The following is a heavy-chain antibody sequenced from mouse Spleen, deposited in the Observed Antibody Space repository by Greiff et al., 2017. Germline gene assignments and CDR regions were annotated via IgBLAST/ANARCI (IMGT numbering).Heavy chain of an antibody. Sequence: QVQLKQSGPELVKPGASVKMSCKASGYTFTDYVISWVKQRTGQGLEWIGEIYPGSGSTYYNEKFKGKATLTADKSSNTAYMQLSSLTSEDSAVYFCARGNGLLFGYWGQGTTLTVSS. CDR1: GYTFTDYV. CDR2: IYPGSGST. V-gene: IGHV1-77*01. CDR3: ARGNGLLFGY. J-gene: IGHJ2*01.